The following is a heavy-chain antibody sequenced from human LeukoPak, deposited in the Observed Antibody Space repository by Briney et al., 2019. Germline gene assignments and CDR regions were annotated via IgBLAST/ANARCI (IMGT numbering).Heavy chain of an antibody. V-gene: IGHV3-23*01. J-gene: IGHJ4*02. D-gene: IGHD2-2*01. CDR3: AKTYCSSTSCYPFYYFDY. CDR2: ISGSGGST. CDR1: GFTFSSYA. Sequence: RGGSLRLSCAASGFTFSSYAMSWVRQAPGKGLEWVSAISGSGGSTYYADSVKGRFTISRDNSKNTLYLQMNSLRAEDTAVYYCAKTYCSSTSCYPFYYFDYWGQGTLVTVSS.